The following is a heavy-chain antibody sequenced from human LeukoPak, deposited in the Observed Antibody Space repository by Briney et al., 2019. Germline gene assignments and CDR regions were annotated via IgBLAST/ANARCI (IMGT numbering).Heavy chain of an antibody. J-gene: IGHJ4*02. CDR3: ARATFDSSGPDYFDY. D-gene: IGHD3-22*01. V-gene: IGHV1-2*06. Sequence: ASVKVSCKASGYTFTGCYMHWVRQAPGQGLEWMGRINPNSGATNYAQKFQGRVTMTRDTSISTAYMELTGLRSDDTAVYYCARATFDSSGPDYFDYWGQGTLVTVSS. CDR2: INPNSGAT. CDR1: GYTFTGCY.